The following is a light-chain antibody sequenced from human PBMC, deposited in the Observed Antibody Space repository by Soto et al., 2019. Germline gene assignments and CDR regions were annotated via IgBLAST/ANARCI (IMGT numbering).Light chain of an antibody. CDR2: DVI. V-gene: IGLV2-14*03. CDR3: SSYTSISSYV. CDR1: SSDIGAFNH. Sequence: QSVLTQPASVSDSPGQSITITCIGTSSDIGAFNHVSWHQQHPGKAPKLIIYDVINRPSGVSNRFSGSKTGNTASLIISGLQAEDEADYYCSSYTSISSYVFGSGTKLTVL. J-gene: IGLJ1*01.